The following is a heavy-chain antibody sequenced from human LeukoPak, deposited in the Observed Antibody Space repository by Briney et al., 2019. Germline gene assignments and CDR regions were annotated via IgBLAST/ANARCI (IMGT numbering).Heavy chain of an antibody. V-gene: IGHV3-15*01. Sequence: GGSLRLSCAASGFTFSKAWMSWVRQAPGKGLEWVGRIKSKTDGGTTDYAAPVKGSFTISRDDSKNTLYLQMNSLKTEDTAVYYCTTDHIVLMVYDSPYYFDYWGQGTLVTVSS. CDR3: TTDHIVLMVYDSPYYFDY. CDR1: GFTFSKAW. J-gene: IGHJ4*02. D-gene: IGHD2-8*01. CDR2: IKSKTDGGTT.